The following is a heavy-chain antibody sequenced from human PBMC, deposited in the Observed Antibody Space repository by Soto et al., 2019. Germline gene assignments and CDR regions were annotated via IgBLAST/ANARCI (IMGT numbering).Heavy chain of an antibody. CDR3: ARGYYYGSGSYVDY. V-gene: IGHV1-18*01. Sequence: QVQLVQSGAEVKKPGASVTVSCKASGYSFTSYGITWVRQAPGQGLEWMGWISTYNGNTKYVQKFQDRVAMTTDTSPSTAYMELRSLRSDDTAVYYCARGYYYGSGSYVDYWGQGTLVTVSS. CDR2: ISTYNGNT. J-gene: IGHJ4*02. D-gene: IGHD3-10*01. CDR1: GYSFTSYG.